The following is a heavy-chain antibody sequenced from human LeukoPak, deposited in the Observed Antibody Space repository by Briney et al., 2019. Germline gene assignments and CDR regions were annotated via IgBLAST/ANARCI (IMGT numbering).Heavy chain of an antibody. Sequence: PSETLSLTCTVSGGSITISSYYWGWLRQPPGKGLEWFGCIYYSGSTYYNPSLRSRVTISVDTSKNQFSLKLSSVTAADTAVYYCAPLTNYYDTRFDPWGQGTLVTVSS. V-gene: IGHV4-39*01. CDR3: APLTNYYDTRFDP. CDR1: GGSITISSYY. CDR2: IYYSGST. D-gene: IGHD3-22*01. J-gene: IGHJ5*02.